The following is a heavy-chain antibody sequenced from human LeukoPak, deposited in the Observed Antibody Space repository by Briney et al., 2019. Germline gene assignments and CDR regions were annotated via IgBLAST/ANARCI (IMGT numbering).Heavy chain of an antibody. D-gene: IGHD6-19*01. CDR3: AGDRQWLVDRGPPAIDY. Sequence: PGGSLRLSCAASGFTFSSYAMHWVRQAPGKGLEWVAVISYDGSNKYYADSVKGRFTISRDNSKNTLYLQMNSLRAEDTAVYYCAGDRQWLVDRGPPAIDYWGQGTLVTVSS. V-gene: IGHV3-30-3*01. CDR2: ISYDGSNK. J-gene: IGHJ4*02. CDR1: GFTFSSYA.